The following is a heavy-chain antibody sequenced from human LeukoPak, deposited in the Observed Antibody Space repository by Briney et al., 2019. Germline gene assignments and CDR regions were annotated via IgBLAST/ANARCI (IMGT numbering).Heavy chain of an antibody. CDR2: IYYSGST. Sequence: SETLSLTCTVSGYSISSGYYWGWIRQPPGQGLEWIGSIYYSGSTYYNPSLRSRVTISVDTSKNQFSLKLSSVTAADTAVYYCARGDYYDSSGYFPPGYYFDYWGQGTLVTVSS. CDR1: GYSISSGYY. CDR3: ARGDYYDSSGYFPPGYYFDY. J-gene: IGHJ4*02. V-gene: IGHV4-38-2*02. D-gene: IGHD3-22*01.